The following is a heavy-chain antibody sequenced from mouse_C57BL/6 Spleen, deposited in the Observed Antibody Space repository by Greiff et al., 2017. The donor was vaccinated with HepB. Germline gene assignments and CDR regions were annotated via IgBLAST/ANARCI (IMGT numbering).Heavy chain of an antibody. V-gene: IGHV1-55*01. CDR1: GYTFTSYW. Sequence: QVQLKQPGAELVKPGASVKMSCKASGYTFTSYWITWVKQRPGQGLEWIGDIYPGSGSTNYNEKFKSKATLTVDTSSSTAYMQLSSLTSEDSAVYYCARSNSSNWYFDVWGTGTTVTVSS. CDR2: IYPGSGST. D-gene: IGHD1-1*01. CDR3: ARSNSSNWYFDV. J-gene: IGHJ1*03.